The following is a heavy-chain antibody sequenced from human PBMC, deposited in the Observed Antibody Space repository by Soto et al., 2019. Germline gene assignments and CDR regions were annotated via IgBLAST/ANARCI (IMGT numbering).Heavy chain of an antibody. J-gene: IGHJ5*02. CDR2: AYYRSKWYN. CDR1: GDSVSSNSSA. D-gene: IGHD3-22*01. CDR3: ARDSPPHYYDSSGYSP. Sequence: SQTLSLTCAISGDSVSSNSSAWNWIRQSPSRGLEWLGRAYYRSKWYNDYAVSVKSRITINPDTSKNQFSLQLNSVTPEDTAVYYCARDSPPHYYDSSGYSPWGLGTLVTVSS. V-gene: IGHV6-1*01.